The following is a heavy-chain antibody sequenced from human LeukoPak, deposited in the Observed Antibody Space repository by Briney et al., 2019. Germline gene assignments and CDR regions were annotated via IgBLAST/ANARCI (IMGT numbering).Heavy chain of an antibody. CDR2: INPNSGGT. V-gene: IGHV1-2*02. J-gene: IGHJ4*02. CDR1: GYTFTGYY. D-gene: IGHD5-12*01. Sequence: RASVKVSCKASGYTFTGYYMHWVRQAPGQGLEWMGWINPNSGGTNYAQKFQGKVTMTRATSISTAYMELSRLRSDDTAVYYCARGIGYEPFDYWGQGTLVTVSS. CDR3: ARGIGYEPFDY.